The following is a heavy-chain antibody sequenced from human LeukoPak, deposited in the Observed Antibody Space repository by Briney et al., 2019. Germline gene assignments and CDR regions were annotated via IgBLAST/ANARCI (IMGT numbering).Heavy chain of an antibody. V-gene: IGHV3-74*01. CDR3: ARDAQWELDY. CDR1: GFTFSSYW. CDR2: ISSDGSRT. D-gene: IGHD1-26*01. Sequence: GGSLRLSCAASGFTFSSYWMHWVRQAPGKGLVWVSRISSDGSRTSYADSVKGRFTISRDNAKNTLYLQMNSLRAEDTAVYYCARDAQWELDYWGQGTLVTVSS. J-gene: IGHJ4*02.